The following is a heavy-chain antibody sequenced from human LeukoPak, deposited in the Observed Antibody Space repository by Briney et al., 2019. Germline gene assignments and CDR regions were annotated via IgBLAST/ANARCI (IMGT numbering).Heavy chain of an antibody. CDR3: TTDNEPYSGSSDYWYFDL. CDR1: GFTFSSYG. V-gene: IGHV3-15*01. Sequence: PGRSLRLSCAASGFTFSSYGMHWVRQAPGKGLEWVGRIKSKTDGGTTDYAAPVKGRFTISRDDSKNTLYLQMNSLKTEDTAVYYCTTDNEPYSGSSDYWYFDLWGRGTLVTVSS. CDR2: IKSKTDGGTT. J-gene: IGHJ2*01. D-gene: IGHD1-26*01.